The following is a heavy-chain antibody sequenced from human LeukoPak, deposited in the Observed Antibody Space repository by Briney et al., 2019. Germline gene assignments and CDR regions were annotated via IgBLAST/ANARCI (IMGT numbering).Heavy chain of an antibody. Sequence: GGSLRLSCAASGLTFSSYGMHWVRQAPGKGLEWVAVISYDGSNKYYADSVKGRFTISRDNSKNTLYLQMNSLRAEDTAVYYCAKDAPTYSTEPWGQGTLVTVSS. D-gene: IGHD2-21*01. J-gene: IGHJ5*02. V-gene: IGHV3-30*18. CDR1: GLTFSSYG. CDR2: ISYDGSNK. CDR3: AKDAPTYSTEP.